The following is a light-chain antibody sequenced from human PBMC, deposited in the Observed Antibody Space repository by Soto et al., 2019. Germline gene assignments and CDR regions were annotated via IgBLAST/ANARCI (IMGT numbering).Light chain of an antibody. V-gene: IGKV3-20*01. CDR1: QSVNSNY. Sequence: EIVLTQSPGTLSLSPGERVTLSCRASQSVNSNYLAWYQQRPGQAPRLLIYDASSRATGIPDRFSGSGSETDFTLTISRLEPEDFAVYYCQQYGGSPYTFGQGTKLEIK. CDR2: DAS. J-gene: IGKJ2*01. CDR3: QQYGGSPYT.